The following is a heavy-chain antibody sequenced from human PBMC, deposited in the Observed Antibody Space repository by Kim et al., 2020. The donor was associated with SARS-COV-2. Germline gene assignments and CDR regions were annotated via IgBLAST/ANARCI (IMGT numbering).Heavy chain of an antibody. Sequence: SETLSLTCTVSGGSISSGGYYWSWIRQHPGKGLEWIGYIYYSGSTYYNPSLKSRVTISVDTSKNQFSLKLSSVTAADTAVYYCARDRYYGSGSYYNLSGMDVWGQGTTVTVSS. J-gene: IGHJ6*02. V-gene: IGHV4-31*03. CDR3: ARDRYYGSGSYYNLSGMDV. CDR1: GGSISSGGYY. CDR2: IYYSGST. D-gene: IGHD3-10*01.